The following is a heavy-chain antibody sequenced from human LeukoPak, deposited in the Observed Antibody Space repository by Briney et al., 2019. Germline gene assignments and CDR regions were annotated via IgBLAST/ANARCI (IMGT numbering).Heavy chain of an antibody. CDR2: IYYSGST. D-gene: IGHD3-3*01. CDR3: ARYSFDFWSGSPGYYFDY. V-gene: IGHV4-39*07. Sequence: SETLSLTCTVFGGSVSSSSYYWGWIRQPPGEGLEWIGSIYYSGSTSYNPSLKTRVTISVDTSKHQFSLKLSSVTAADTAVYYCARYSFDFWSGSPGYYFDYWGQGTLVTVSS. J-gene: IGHJ4*02. CDR1: GGSVSSSSYY.